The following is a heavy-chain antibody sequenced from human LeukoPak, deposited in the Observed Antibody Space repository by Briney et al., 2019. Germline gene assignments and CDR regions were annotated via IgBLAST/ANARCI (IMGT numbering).Heavy chain of an antibody. Sequence: ASVKVSCKVSGYTLTELSMHWVRQAPGKGLEWMGGFDPEDGETIYAQKLQGRVTMTTDTSTSTAYMELRSLRSDDTAVYYCAREATYYDFWSAQKGYFQHWGQGTLVTVSS. CDR2: FDPEDGET. CDR3: AREATYYDFWSAQKGYFQH. D-gene: IGHD3-3*01. V-gene: IGHV1-24*01. CDR1: GYTLTELS. J-gene: IGHJ1*01.